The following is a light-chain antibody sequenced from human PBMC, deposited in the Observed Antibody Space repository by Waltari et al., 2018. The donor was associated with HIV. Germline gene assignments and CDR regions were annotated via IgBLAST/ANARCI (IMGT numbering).Light chain of an antibody. J-gene: IGLJ1*01. CDR3: GTWDSSLSAVV. V-gene: IGLV1-51*01. CDR2: DNS. Sequence: QSVLTQPPSVSAAPGQKVTISCSGSTPNIGNNYVSWDQRLPGKAPKLLIYDNSERPSGIPDRFSGSKSGTSATLGITGLQTGDEADYYCGTWDSSLSAVVFGTGTKVTVL. CDR1: TPNIGNNY.